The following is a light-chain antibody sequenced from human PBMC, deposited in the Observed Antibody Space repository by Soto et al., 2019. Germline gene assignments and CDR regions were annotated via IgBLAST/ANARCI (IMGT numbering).Light chain of an antibody. CDR1: QTINSY. CDR2: AAS. CDR3: QQSESTSWT. Sequence: DIQMTQAPSSLSASLGERVTITCRASQTINSYLNWYQQKPGKAPKLLIYAASTLQSGVPSRFSGSGSGTDFTLTISSLRPEDFATYYCQQSESTSWTFGQGTKVDIK. J-gene: IGKJ1*01. V-gene: IGKV1-39*01.